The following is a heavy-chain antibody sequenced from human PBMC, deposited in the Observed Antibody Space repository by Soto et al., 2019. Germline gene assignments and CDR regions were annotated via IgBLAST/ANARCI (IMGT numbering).Heavy chain of an antibody. CDR3: VTSGDYRARSYWYFFDY. D-gene: IGHD3-10*01. J-gene: IGHJ4*02. CDR2: IYRKGGNR. CDR1: AFNVDDYR. V-gene: IGHV3-20*04. Sequence: GVTLRLSCTMSAFNVDDYRMSWVRHVPGKGLEWVSGIYRKGGNRHYADSVKGRFTITRDNAKNSLYLQLDRLRAEDTALYYCVTSGDYRARSYWYFFDYWGQGTQVPVSP.